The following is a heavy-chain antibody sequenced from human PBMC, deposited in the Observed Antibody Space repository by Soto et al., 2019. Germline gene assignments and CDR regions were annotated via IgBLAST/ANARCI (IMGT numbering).Heavy chain of an antibody. V-gene: IGHV1-69*02. D-gene: IGHD3-10*01. CDR2: VNPIVSMS. Sequence: QVQLVQSGAEVKRPGSSVKVSCKASGDTFNFYSINWVRQAPGLGLEWMGRVNPIVSMSNYAQKFQGRVTKTADKSTSTAYVELSSLRSEDTAIYYGASSYGSGYRAFDYWGQGALVTVSS. CDR3: ASSYGSGYRAFDY. J-gene: IGHJ4*02. CDR1: GDTFNFYS.